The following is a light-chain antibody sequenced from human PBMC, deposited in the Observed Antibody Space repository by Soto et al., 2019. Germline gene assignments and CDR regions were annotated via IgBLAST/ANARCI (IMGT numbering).Light chain of an antibody. CDR2: GAS. V-gene: IGKV1-39*01. J-gene: IGKJ5*01. Sequence: DIQMTQSPSSLSASVGDRVTITCRASQTITSYLNWYQQKPGKAPELLIHGASSLQSGVPSRFSGSGSGTDFTLTISSLQPEDFATYYCQQYNSYLITFGQGTRLEIK. CDR3: QQYNSYLIT. CDR1: QTITSY.